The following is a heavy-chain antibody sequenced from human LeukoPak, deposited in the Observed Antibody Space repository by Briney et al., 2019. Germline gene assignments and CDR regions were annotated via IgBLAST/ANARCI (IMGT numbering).Heavy chain of an antibody. Sequence: PGGSLRLSCAASGFTFSSYWMSWVRQAPGKGLEWLAVIWYDGSDKNYADSVKGRFTISRDNSKNTVYLEMNSLRAEDTALYYCARDTISYCSGGSCYLPFNTWGQGTMVTVSS. V-gene: IGHV3-33*08. CDR2: IWYDGSDK. D-gene: IGHD2-15*01. CDR3: ARDTISYCSGGSCYLPFNT. J-gene: IGHJ3*01. CDR1: GFTFSSYW.